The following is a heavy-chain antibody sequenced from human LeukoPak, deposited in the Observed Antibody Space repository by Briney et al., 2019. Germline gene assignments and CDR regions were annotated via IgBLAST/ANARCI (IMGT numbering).Heavy chain of an antibody. Sequence: GGSLRLSCAASGFTFSSYSMNWVRQAPGKGLEWVSSISSSSSYIYYADSVKGRFTISRDNAKNSLYLQMNSLRAEDTAVYYCARDSHGKTPFDYWGQGTLVTVSS. CDR2: ISSSSSYI. V-gene: IGHV3-21*01. J-gene: IGHJ4*02. CDR3: ARDSHGKTPFDY. CDR1: GFTFSSYS.